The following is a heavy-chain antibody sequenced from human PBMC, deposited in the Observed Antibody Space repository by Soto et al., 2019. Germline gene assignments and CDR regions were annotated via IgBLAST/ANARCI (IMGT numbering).Heavy chain of an antibody. CDR3: ARGNLSFDFDS. CDR1: GFNFGFFG. CDR2: ISGDGINT. J-gene: IGHJ4*02. Sequence: QIQLVESGGDVVQPGTSLRLSCAASGFNFGFFGMHWVRQAPGKGLEWVAFISGDGINTQYADSVRGRFTLSRDYSRKTMYLQKDSLRDEDTALYYCARGNLSFDFDSWGLGTLVTVSS. D-gene: IGHD1-26*01. V-gene: IGHV3-30*03.